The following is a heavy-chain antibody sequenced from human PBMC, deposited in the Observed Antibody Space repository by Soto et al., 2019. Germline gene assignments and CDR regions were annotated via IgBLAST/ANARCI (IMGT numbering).Heavy chain of an antibody. CDR2: IWYDGSNK. CDR3: ARDLVGGDHGTDV. CDR1: GFTFSSYG. D-gene: IGHD1-26*01. V-gene: IGHV3-33*01. J-gene: IGHJ6*02. Sequence: SLRLSCAASGFTFSSYGMHWVRQAPGKGLEWVAVIWYDGSNKYYADSVKGRFTISRDNSKNTLYLQMNSLRAEDTAVYYCARDLVGGDHGTDVWGQGTTVTVSS.